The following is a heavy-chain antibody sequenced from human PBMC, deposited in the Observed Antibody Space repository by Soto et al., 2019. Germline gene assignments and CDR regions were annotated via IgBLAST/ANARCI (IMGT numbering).Heavy chain of an antibody. V-gene: IGHV3-48*03. CDR2: ISVSGYVT. D-gene: IGHD1-1*01. CDR1: GFSFSSFA. J-gene: IGHJ4*02. CDR3: VRWWNGFDY. Sequence: PGGSLRLSCAASGFSFSSFAMNWVRQAPGKGLEWVSNISVSGYVTFDADSVKGRFTFSRDNAKNSIYVEMNSLTPGDTAVYYCVRWWNGFDYWGQGTLVTVSS.